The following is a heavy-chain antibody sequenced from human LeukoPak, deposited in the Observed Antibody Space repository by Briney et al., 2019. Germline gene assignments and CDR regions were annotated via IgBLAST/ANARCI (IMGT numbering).Heavy chain of an antibody. V-gene: IGHV1-2*04. CDR2: INPNSGGT. Sequence: GASVKVSCKASGYTFTGYYMHWVRQAPGQGLEWMGWINPNSGGTNYAQKFQGWVTMTRDTSISTAYMELSRLRSDDTAVYYCARGVPLRGFWSGRPFDYWGQGTLVTVSS. D-gene: IGHD3-3*01. CDR3: ARGVPLRGFWSGRPFDY. J-gene: IGHJ4*02. CDR1: GYTFTGYY.